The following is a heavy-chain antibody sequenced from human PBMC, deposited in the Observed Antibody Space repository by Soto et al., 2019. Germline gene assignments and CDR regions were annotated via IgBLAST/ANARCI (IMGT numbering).Heavy chain of an antibody. CDR2: IYYSGST. Sequence: QVQLQESGPGLVKPSQTLSLTCTVSGGSISSGGYYWSWIRQHPGKGLEWIGYIYYSGSTSYNPSLKSRVTISIDTSKNQFSLKLSSVSAADTAVYYCARDGGYGSGSYRFDYWGQGTLVTDSS. CDR1: GGSISSGGYY. J-gene: IGHJ4*02. D-gene: IGHD3-10*01. CDR3: ARDGGYGSGSYRFDY. V-gene: IGHV4-31*03.